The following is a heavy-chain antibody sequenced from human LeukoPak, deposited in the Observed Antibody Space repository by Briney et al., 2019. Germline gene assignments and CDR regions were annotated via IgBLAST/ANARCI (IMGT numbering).Heavy chain of an antibody. CDR2: ISGSGGST. V-gene: IGHV3-23*01. J-gene: IGHJ6*04. CDR1: GFTFSSYA. D-gene: IGHD3-10*01. CDR3: AKDRILWFGELSSGMDV. Sequence: GGSLRLSCAASGFTFSSYAMSWVRQAPGKGLEWASAISGSGGSTYYADSVKGRFTISRDNSKNTLYLQMNSLRAEDTAVYYCAKDRILWFGELSSGMDVWGKGTTVTVSS.